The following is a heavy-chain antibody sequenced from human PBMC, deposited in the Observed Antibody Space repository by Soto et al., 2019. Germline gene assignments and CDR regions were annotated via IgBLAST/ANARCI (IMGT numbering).Heavy chain of an antibody. CDR2: ISAYNGNT. Sequence: GASVKVSCKASGYTFTSYGISWVRQAPGQGLEWMGWISAYNGNTNYAQKLQGRVTMTTDTSTSTAYMELRSLRSDDTAVYYCARDPVVQYCSSTSCLDAFDIWGQGTMVTVSS. V-gene: IGHV1-18*01. CDR1: GYTFTSYG. CDR3: ARDPVVQYCSSTSCLDAFDI. D-gene: IGHD2-2*01. J-gene: IGHJ3*02.